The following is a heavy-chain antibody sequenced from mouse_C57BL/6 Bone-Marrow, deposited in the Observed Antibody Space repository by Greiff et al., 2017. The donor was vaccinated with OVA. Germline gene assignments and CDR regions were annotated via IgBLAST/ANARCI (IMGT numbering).Heavy chain of an antibody. J-gene: IGHJ3*01. CDR2: IYPRSGNT. D-gene: IGHD2-5*01. CDR3: AIYSNYEGFAD. V-gene: IGHV1-81*01. Sequence: VKLQESGAELARPGASVKLSCKASGYTFTSYGISWVKQRTGQGLEWIGEIYPRSGNTYYNEKFKGKATLTADKSSSTAYMELRSLTSEDSAVYFCAIYSNYEGFADWGQGTLVTVSA. CDR1: GYTFTSYG.